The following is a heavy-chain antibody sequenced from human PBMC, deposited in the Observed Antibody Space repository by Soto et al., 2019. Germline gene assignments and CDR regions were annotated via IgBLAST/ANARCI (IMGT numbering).Heavy chain of an antibody. CDR1: GYTFTSYD. Sequence: QVQLVQSGAEVKKPGASVKVSCKASGYTFTSYDINWVRQATGQGLEWMGWMNPNSGNTGYAQKFQGXXTXTXXTSISTAYMELSSLRSEDTAVYYWAREVGSRRLDYWGQGTLVTVSS. V-gene: IGHV1-8*01. D-gene: IGHD1-26*01. CDR2: MNPNSGNT. CDR3: AREVGSRRLDY. J-gene: IGHJ4*02.